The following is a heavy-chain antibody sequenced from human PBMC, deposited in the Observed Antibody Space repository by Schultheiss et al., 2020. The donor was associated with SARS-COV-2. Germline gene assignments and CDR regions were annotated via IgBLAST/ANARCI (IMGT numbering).Heavy chain of an antibody. CDR1: GGSFSGYY. J-gene: IGHJ5*02. V-gene: IGHV3-30*03. CDR2: ISYDGSNK. Sequence: GGSLRLSCAVYGGSFSGYYWSWIRQPPGKGLEWVAVISYDGSNKYYADSVKGRFTISRDNSKNTLYLQMNSLRAEDTAVYYCAREDDFWSGYLDPWGQGTLVTVSS. CDR3: AREDDFWSGYLDP. D-gene: IGHD3-3*01.